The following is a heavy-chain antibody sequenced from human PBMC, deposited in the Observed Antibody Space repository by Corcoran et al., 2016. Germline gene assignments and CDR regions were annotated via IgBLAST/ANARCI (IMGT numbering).Heavy chain of an antibody. V-gene: IGHV3-30*03. CDR3: ARRPGIMTMGIDD. D-gene: IGHD3-10*01. CDR2: ISYDGSDK. CDR1: GFIFSSYG. J-gene: IGHJ4*02. Sequence: QVQLVESGGGVVQPGKSLRLSCVASGFIFSSYGMHWVRQAPGKGLEWVAVISYDGSDKYDADSVKGRFPISRDNSKNTMYLQRNSLSTEDTALYYCARRPGIMTMGIDDWGQGTRVTVSS.